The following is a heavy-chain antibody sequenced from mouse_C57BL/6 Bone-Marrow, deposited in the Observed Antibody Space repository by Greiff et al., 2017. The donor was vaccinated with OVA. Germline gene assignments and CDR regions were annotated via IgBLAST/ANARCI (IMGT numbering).Heavy chain of an antibody. CDR2: IYPGSGST. D-gene: IGHD1-1*01. V-gene: IGHV1-55*01. CDR1: GYTFTSYW. Sequence: QVQLKQPGAELVKPGASVQMSCKASGYTFTSYWITWVKQRPGQGLEWIGDIYPGSGSTNYNEKFKSKATLTVDTSSSTAYMQLSSLTSEDSAVYYCARSYYGSSYWYFDVWGTGTTVTVSS. CDR3: ARSYYGSSYWYFDV. J-gene: IGHJ1*03.